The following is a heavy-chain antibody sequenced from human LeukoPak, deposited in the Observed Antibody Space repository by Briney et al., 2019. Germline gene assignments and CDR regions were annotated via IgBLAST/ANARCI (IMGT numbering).Heavy chain of an antibody. V-gene: IGHV4-34*01. CDR2: INHSGST. Sequence: SETLSLTCAVYGGSFSGYYWSWIRQPPGKGLEWIGEINHSGSTNYNPSLKSRVTISVDTSKNQFSLNLNSVTAADTAVYYCARPVVTNGFDIWGQGIMVTVSS. CDR1: GGSFSGYY. J-gene: IGHJ3*02. D-gene: IGHD3-22*01. CDR3: ARPVVTNGFDI.